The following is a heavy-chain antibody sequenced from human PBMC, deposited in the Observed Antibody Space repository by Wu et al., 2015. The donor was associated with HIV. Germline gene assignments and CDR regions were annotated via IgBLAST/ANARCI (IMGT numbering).Heavy chain of an antibody. J-gene: IGHJ6*02. CDR2: IHANNGGT. Sequence: QVQLVQSGAEVKKPGASVKVSCKASGYTFTSYGISWVRQAPGQGLEWMGWIHANNGGTNYARKFQARVTMTRDTSISTAYMELTRLRSDDTAVYYCARAEGLIDSSGMDVWGQGTTVTVSS. V-gene: IGHV1-2*02. D-gene: IGHD3-22*01. CDR1: GYTFTSYG. CDR3: ARAEGLIDSSGMDV.